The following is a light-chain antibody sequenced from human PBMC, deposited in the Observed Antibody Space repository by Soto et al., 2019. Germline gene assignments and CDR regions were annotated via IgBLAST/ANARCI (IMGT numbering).Light chain of an antibody. V-gene: IGKV4-1*01. CDR2: WAS. Sequence: DIVMTQSPDSLAVSLGERATINCKSSQSVLYNSNNKNYLTWYQQKPGQPPKLLISWASTRESGVPDRFSGSGAGTDFTRTISSLLSEDVAVYYCQQYYSTPYTFGQGTKLEIK. J-gene: IGKJ2*01. CDR3: QQYYSTPYT. CDR1: QSVLYNSNNKNY.